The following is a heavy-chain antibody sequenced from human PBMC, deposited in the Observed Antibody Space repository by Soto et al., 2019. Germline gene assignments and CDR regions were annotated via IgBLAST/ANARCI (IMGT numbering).Heavy chain of an antibody. CDR3: AKDIGSSSLFYYYYGMDV. Sequence: PGGSLRLSCAASGFTFSSYSMNWVRQAPGKGLEWVSSISSSSSYIYYADSVKGRFTISRDNSKNSLYLQMNSLRTEDTALYYCAKDIGSSSLFYYYYGMDVWGQGTTVTVSS. CDR1: GFTFSSYS. V-gene: IGHV3-21*04. CDR2: ISSSSSYI. J-gene: IGHJ6*02. D-gene: IGHD6-6*01.